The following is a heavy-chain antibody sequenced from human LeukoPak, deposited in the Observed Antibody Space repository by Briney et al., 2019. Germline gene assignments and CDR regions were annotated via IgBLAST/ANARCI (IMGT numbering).Heavy chain of an antibody. Sequence: SETLSLTCTVSGGSISSYYWSWIRQPPGKGLEWIGYIYYSGSTNYNPSLKSRVTISVDTSKNQFSLKLSSVTAADTAVYCCASGYDFWSGYFRYWGQGTLVTVSS. CDR1: GGSISSYY. CDR2: IYYSGST. J-gene: IGHJ4*02. V-gene: IGHV4-59*01. CDR3: ASGYDFWSGYFRY. D-gene: IGHD3-3*01.